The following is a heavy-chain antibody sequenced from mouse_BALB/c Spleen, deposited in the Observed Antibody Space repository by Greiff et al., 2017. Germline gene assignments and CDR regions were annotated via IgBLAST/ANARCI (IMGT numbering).Heavy chain of an antibody. V-gene: IGHV3-8*02. CDR1: GDSITSGY. CDR2: ISYSGST. Sequence: EVKLQESGPSLVKPSQTLSLTCSVTGDSITSGYWNWIRKFPGNKLEYMGYISYSGSTYYNPSLKSRISITRDTSKNQYYLQLNSVTTEDTATYYCARLGYYYGNSYGYFDYWGQGTTLTVSS. D-gene: IGHD1-1*01. CDR3: ARLGYYYGNSYGYFDY. J-gene: IGHJ2*01.